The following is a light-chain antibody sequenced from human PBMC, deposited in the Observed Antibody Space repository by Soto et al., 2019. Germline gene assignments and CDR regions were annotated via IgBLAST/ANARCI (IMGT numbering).Light chain of an antibody. CDR1: SSDVGGYDY. CDR2: EVS. V-gene: IGLV2-14*01. CDR3: SSFRGTIRV. Sequence: QSALTQPASVSGSPGQSITISCTGTSSDVGGYDYVSWYQQYPGKAPKLMIYEVSNRPSGVSNRFSGSKSGNTASLTISGLHAEDEADYYCSSFRGTIRVFGGGTKLTVL. J-gene: IGLJ3*02.